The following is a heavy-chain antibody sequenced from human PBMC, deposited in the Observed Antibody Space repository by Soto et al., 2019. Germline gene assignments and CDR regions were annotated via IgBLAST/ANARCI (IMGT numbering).Heavy chain of an antibody. Sequence: EVQLVESGGGLVQPGGSLRLSCAASGFTFSSYEMNWVRQAPGKGLEWVSYIISSGSTIYYADSVKGRFTISRDNAKNSLYLQMNSLRAEDTAVYYCARERRVYDFSSGYYSDYYYYYGMDVWGQGTTVTVSS. D-gene: IGHD3-3*01. CDR2: IISSGSTI. CDR3: ARERRVYDFSSGYYSDYYYYYGMDV. CDR1: GFTFSSYE. V-gene: IGHV3-48*03. J-gene: IGHJ6*02.